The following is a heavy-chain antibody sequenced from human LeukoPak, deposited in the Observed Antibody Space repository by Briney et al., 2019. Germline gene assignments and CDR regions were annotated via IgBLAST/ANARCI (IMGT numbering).Heavy chain of an antibody. CDR2: IYYSGST. CDR1: GGSISSSSYY. J-gene: IGHJ4*02. CDR3: ARVTNWNYPLDY. V-gene: IGHV4-39*07. Sequence: SETLSLTCTVSGGSISSSSYYWGWIRQPPGKGLEWIGSIYYSGSTYYNPSLKSRVTISVDTSKNQFSLKLSSVTAADTAVYYCARVTNWNYPLDYWGQGTLVTVSS. D-gene: IGHD1-7*01.